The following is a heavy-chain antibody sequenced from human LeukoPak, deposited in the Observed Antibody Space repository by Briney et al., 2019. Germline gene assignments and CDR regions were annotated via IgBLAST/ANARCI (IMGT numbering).Heavy chain of an antibody. J-gene: IGHJ4*02. V-gene: IGHV3-21*01. D-gene: IGHD3-10*01. Sequence: GGSLRLSCAASGFTFSSYSMNWVRQAPGRGLEWVSSISSSSSYTYYADSVKGRFNISRDNAKNSMYLQMNSLRAEDTAVYYCARDEVLLWFGEYPVFDYWGQGTLVTVSS. CDR3: ARDEVLLWFGEYPVFDY. CDR1: GFTFSSYS. CDR2: ISSSSSYT.